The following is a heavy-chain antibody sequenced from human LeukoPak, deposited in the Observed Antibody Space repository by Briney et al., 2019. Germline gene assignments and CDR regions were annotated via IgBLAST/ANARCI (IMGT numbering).Heavy chain of an antibody. CDR2: INTDGSST. CDR1: GFTFSSSR. J-gene: IGHJ4*02. D-gene: IGHD7-27*01. V-gene: IGHV3-74*01. CDR3: VRNWGEDY. Sequence: GGSLRLSCAASGFTFSSSRMLWVRQTPGKGLVWVSNINTDGSSTNYADSVKGRFAISRDNAKNTLYLQMDSLRAEDTAIYYCVRNWGEDYWGQGTLVTVSS.